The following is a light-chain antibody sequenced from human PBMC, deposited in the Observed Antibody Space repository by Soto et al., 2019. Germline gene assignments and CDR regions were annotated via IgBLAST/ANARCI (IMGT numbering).Light chain of an antibody. Sequence: EIVLTQSPGTLSLSPGERATLSCRASQSVSSSYLAWYQQKPGQAPRLLIYGASSRATGIPDRFSGSGSGTDFTLTISRLEPEDFAEYYCQQYGSSPKTFGHGTNV. CDR1: QSVSSSY. CDR3: QQYGSSPKT. V-gene: IGKV3-20*01. CDR2: GAS. J-gene: IGKJ1*01.